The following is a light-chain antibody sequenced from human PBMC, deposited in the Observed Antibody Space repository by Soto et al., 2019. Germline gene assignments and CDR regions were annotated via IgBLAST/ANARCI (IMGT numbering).Light chain of an antibody. J-gene: IGKJ4*01. Sequence: EIVLTQSPVTLSLSPGERATLSCRASQSASSYLVWYQQKPGQAPRLLIYDASNRATGIPARFSGSGSGTDFTLTISSLELEDFAVYYCQQHSNWQITFGGGTKVEIK. CDR3: QQHSNWQIT. CDR1: QSASSY. CDR2: DAS. V-gene: IGKV3-11*01.